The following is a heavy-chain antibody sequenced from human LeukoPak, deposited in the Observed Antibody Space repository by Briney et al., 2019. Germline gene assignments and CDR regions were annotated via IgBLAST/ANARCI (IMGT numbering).Heavy chain of an antibody. CDR2: IKSKTDGGTT. J-gene: IGHJ4*02. V-gene: IGHV3-15*07. Sequence: WIRQPPGKGLEWVGRIKSKTDGGTTDYAAPVKGRFTISRDDSKNTLYLQMNSLKTEDTAVYYCTTDIEASDIVVVPAAPLTGGHWGQGTLVTVSS. CDR3: TTDIEASDIVVVPAAPLTGGH. D-gene: IGHD2-2*01.